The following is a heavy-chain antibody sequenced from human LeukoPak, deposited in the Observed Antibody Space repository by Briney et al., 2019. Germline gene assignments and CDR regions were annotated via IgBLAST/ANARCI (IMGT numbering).Heavy chain of an antibody. Sequence: GGSLRLSCAASGFTFSSYGMSWVRQAPGKRLEWVSAISGSGGSTYYAGSVKGRFTISRDNSKNTLYLQMNSLRAEDTAVYYCAKDSNYGSGSYYGYWGQGTLVTVSS. V-gene: IGHV3-23*01. J-gene: IGHJ4*02. CDR2: ISGSGGST. CDR1: GFTFSSYG. D-gene: IGHD3-10*01. CDR3: AKDSNYGSGSYYGY.